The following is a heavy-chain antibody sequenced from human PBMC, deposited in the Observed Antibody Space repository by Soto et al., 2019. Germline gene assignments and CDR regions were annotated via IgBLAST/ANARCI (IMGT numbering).Heavy chain of an antibody. V-gene: IGHV1-2*04. J-gene: IGHJ3*02. CDR2: INPNSGGT. Sequence: ASVKVSCKASGYTFTGYYMHWVRPAPGQGLEWMGWINPNSGGTNYAQKFQGWVTMTRDTSISTAYMELSRLRSDDTAVYYCARAAAGTDDDAFDIWGQGTMVTVSS. CDR1: GYTFTGYY. CDR3: ARAAAGTDDDAFDI. D-gene: IGHD6-13*01.